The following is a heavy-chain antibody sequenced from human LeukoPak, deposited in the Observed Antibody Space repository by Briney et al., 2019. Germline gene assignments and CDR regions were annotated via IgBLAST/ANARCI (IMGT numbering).Heavy chain of an antibody. CDR2: ISGSGGST. CDR3: AKDLGYCSSTSCYTPPDY. D-gene: IGHD2-2*02. Sequence: GGSLRLSCAASGFTFSSYAMSWVRQAPGKGVEWVSAISGSGGSTYYADSVKGRFTISRDNSKNTLYLQMNSLRAEDTAVYYCAKDLGYCSSTSCYTPPDYWGQGTLVTVSS. J-gene: IGHJ4*02. CDR1: GFTFSSYA. V-gene: IGHV3-23*01.